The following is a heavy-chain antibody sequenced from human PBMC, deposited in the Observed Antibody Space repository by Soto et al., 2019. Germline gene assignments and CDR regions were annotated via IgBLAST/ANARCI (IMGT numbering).Heavy chain of an antibody. CDR3: TTGIYYDILTGYHNVAY. D-gene: IGHD3-9*01. Sequence: EVQLVVSGGGLVKPGGSLRLSCVASGFNLSHPWMTWVRQAAGKGLEWVGRIKSKTDGGTADYAAPVKGRATISRDDSKNTVYLQMNSLKTEDTAVYYCTTGIYYDILTGYHNVAYWGQGALVTVSS. V-gene: IGHV3-15*01. J-gene: IGHJ4*02. CDR1: GFNLSHPW. CDR2: IKSKTDGGTA.